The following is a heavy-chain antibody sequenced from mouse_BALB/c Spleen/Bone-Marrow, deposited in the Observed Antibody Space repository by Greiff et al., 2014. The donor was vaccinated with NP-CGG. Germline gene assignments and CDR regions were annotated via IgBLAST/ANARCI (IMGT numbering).Heavy chain of an antibody. CDR3: ANYYGSSSY. CDR1: XXXFTSSW. J-gene: IGHJ2*01. D-gene: IGHD1-1*01. Sequence: SVKLSCKAAXXXFTSSWMRWAKQRPGQGLEWIGEIHPNSGNTNYNEKFKGKATLTVDTSSSTAYVDLSSLTSEDSAVYYCANYYGSSSYWGQGTTLTVSS. CDR2: IHPNSGNT. V-gene: IGHV1S130*01.